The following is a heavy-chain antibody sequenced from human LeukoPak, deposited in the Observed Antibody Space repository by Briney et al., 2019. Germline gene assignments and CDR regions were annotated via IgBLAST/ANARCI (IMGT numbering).Heavy chain of an antibody. D-gene: IGHD3-9*01. CDR1: GFAFKSFV. Sequence: PGGSLRLSCAASGFAFKSFVMGWVRQAPGRGLEWVSYISKRSGHIYHTDSVEGRFTTSRDNANDSVYLQMNNLRVEDTAIYFCARFDGGFDSWGQGTLVTVS. CDR3: ARFDGGFDS. V-gene: IGHV3-21*05. J-gene: IGHJ4*02. CDR2: ISKRSGHI.